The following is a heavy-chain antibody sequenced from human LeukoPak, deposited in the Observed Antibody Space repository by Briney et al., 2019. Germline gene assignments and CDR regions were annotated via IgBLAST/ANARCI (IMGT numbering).Heavy chain of an antibody. J-gene: IGHJ4*02. D-gene: IGHD6-19*01. CDR3: AQDLPADPGWGWYRVRFIFHS. CDR1: GFSFSDYG. Sequence: PGGSLRLSCEGSGFSFSDYGMHWVREAPGKGLEWGAVISDDGSNQYFANSVEGRFAISRDNSKDTVYLHMNGVRPEDTAVYFCAQDLPADPGWGWYRVRFIFHSWGQGTLVTVSA. CDR2: ISDDGSNQ. V-gene: IGHV3-30*18.